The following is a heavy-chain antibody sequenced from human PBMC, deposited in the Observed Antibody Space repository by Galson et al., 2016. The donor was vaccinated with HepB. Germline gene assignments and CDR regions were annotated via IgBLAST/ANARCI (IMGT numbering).Heavy chain of an antibody. Sequence: SVKVSCKASGYTYTNYGIPWVRQAPGQGLEWLGWISIHNVNAKYGQKFQGRVTMTTDTSTSTVYMDLRSLRDDDTAIYYCASGKYYDAFDIWGQGTMVTVSS. D-gene: IGHD3-10*01. J-gene: IGHJ3*02. CDR2: ISIHNVNA. CDR1: GYTYTNYG. CDR3: ASGKYYDAFDI. V-gene: IGHV1-18*04.